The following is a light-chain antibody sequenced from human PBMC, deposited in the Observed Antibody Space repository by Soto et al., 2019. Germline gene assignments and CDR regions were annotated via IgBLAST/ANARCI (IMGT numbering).Light chain of an antibody. CDR1: QGISSY. CDR2: AAS. CDR3: QQYNSYWWT. Sequence: IRVTNSPSSFSASPGDRVTITCRASQGISSYLAWYQQKPGKAPKLLIYAASTLESGVPSRFSGSGSGTEFTLTIINLQPDDFATYYCQQYNSYWWTFGQGTKVDIK. J-gene: IGKJ1*01. V-gene: IGKV1-8*01.